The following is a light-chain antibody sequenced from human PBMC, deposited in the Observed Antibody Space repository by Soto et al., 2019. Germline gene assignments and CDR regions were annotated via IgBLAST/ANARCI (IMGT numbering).Light chain of an antibody. J-gene: IGKJ2*01. Sequence: EIEMTQSPATMSVSPGERATLSCRASQSVSSNLAWYQQIPGQAPRLLIYGASTRATGIPARFSGSGSGTEFTLTISSLQSEDFAVYYCQQYKNWSPMYTFGQGTKLEIK. V-gene: IGKV3-15*01. CDR3: QQYKNWSPMYT. CDR2: GAS. CDR1: QSVSSN.